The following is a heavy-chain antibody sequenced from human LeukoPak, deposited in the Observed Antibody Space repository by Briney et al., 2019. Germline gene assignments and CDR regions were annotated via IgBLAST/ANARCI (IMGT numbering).Heavy chain of an antibody. CDR1: GYTFTTYG. CDR2: ISGYSGDR. CDR3: ARDKGYSYDSGRGNGYDI. V-gene: IGHV1-18*01. J-gene: IGHJ3*02. Sequence: GASVKVSCKASGYTFTTYGVSWVRQAPGQGLEWMGWISGYSGDRNYAQKLQGRVTMTTDTSTSTAYMELRSLRSDDTAVYYCARDKGYSYDSGRGNGYDIWGQGTMVTVSS. D-gene: IGHD5-18*01.